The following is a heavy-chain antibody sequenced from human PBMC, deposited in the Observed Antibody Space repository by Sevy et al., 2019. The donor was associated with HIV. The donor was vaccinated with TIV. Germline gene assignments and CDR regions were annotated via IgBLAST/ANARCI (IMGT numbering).Heavy chain of an antibody. D-gene: IGHD3-10*01. CDR2: ISSSGSTI. CDR3: ARDGGPSGDTYYYGSGSYYKSWFDP. V-gene: IGHV3-11*01. Sequence: GESLKISCAASGFTFSDYYMSWIRQAPGKGLEWVSYISSSGSTIYYADSVKGRFTISRDNAKNSLYLQMNSLRAEDTAVYYCARDGGPSGDTYYYGSGSYYKSWFDPWGQGTLVTVSS. CDR1: GFTFSDYY. J-gene: IGHJ5*02.